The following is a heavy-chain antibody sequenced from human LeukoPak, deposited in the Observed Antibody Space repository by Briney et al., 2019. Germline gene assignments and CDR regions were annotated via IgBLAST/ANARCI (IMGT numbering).Heavy chain of an antibody. CDR1: GGSFSGYY. V-gene: IGHV4-34*10. J-gene: IGHJ6*03. Sequence: SETLSLTCAVYGGSFSGYYWSWIRQPPGKGLEWIGEINHSGSTNYNPSLKSRVTMSVDTSKNQFSLKLSSVTAADTAVYYCARYGAYYYYMDVWGKGTTVTVSS. CDR3: ARYGAYYYYMDV. CDR2: INHSGST.